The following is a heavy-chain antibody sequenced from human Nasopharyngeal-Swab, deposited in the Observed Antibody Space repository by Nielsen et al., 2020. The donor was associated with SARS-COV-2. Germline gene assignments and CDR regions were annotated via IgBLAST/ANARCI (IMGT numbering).Heavy chain of an antibody. CDR2: IKSKTDGGTT. V-gene: IGHV3-15*01. CDR1: GFTFSNAW. J-gene: IGHJ4*02. Sequence: GGYLRLSCETSGFTFSNAWMSWVRQAPGKGLGWVGRIKSKTDGGTTYYAAPVKGRFTISRDDSKNTLYLQMNSLKTEDTAVYYCTTDPMTTVTYWGQGTLVTVSS. D-gene: IGHD4-17*01. CDR3: TTDPMTTVTY.